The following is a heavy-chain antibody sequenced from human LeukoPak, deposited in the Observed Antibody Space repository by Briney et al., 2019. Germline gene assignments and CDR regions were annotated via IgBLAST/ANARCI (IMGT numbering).Heavy chain of an antibody. CDR2: IIPIFGAA. CDR3: ARRVQLHAFDI. Sequence: SVKVSCKASGGTFSSYAISVVRQAPGQGLEWMGGIIPIFGAANYAQKFQGRVTITADESTGTAFLELSSLRSEDTAVYYCARRVQLHAFDIWGQGTMVTVSS. D-gene: IGHD5-18*01. CDR1: GGTFSSYA. J-gene: IGHJ3*02. V-gene: IGHV1-69*01.